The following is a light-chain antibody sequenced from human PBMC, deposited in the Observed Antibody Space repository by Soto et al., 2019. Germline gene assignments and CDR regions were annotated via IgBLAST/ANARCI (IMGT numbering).Light chain of an antibody. CDR2: EIH. CDR1: IRFAGRIIL. CDR3: CLYIGATTYV. J-gene: IGLJ1*01. V-gene: IGLV2-23*02. Sequence: GLAQPASVSGSPGQAITIFCIGTIRFAGRIILVSFYQLHAGTATKATISEIHSPPSGVPDCFARPPSLHSPSPTISGLQADDEDDYYCCLYIGATTYVFGTGTKVTVL.